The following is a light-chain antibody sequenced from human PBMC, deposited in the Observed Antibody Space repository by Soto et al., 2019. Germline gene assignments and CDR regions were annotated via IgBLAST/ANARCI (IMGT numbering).Light chain of an antibody. CDR2: SNN. CDR3: AAWDDSLNGVV. V-gene: IGLV1-44*01. Sequence: QSVLTQPPSASGTPRQRVTISCSGSSSNIGSNTVNWYQQLPGTAPKLHIYSNNQRPSGVPDRFSGSKSGTSASLAISGLQSEAEADCYCAAWDDSLNGVVFGGGTKLTVL. J-gene: IGLJ2*01. CDR1: SSNIGSNT.